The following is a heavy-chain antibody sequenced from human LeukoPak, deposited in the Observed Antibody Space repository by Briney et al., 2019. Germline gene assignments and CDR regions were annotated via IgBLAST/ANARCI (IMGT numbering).Heavy chain of an antibody. CDR3: AREVLEIAAAGPYNNWFDP. V-gene: IGHV4-39*07. CDR2: IYYSGST. D-gene: IGHD6-13*01. CDR1: GGSISSSSYS. J-gene: IGHJ5*02. Sequence: SETLSLTCTVSGGSISSSSYSWGWLRQPPGKGLEWIGSIYYSGSTYYNPSLKSRVTISVDTSKNQFSLKLSSVTAADTAVYYCAREVLEIAAAGPYNNWFDPWGQGTLVTVSS.